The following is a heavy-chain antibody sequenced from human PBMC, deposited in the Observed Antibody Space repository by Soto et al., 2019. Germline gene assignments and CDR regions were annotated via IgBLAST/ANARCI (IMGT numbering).Heavy chain of an antibody. Sequence: GESLKISCKGSGYTFTNYWIGWVRQMPGKGLEWMGRIDPSDSYTNYSPSFQGHVTISADKSISTAYLQWSSLKASDTAMYYCASSSVGTMAYYYGMDVWGQGTTVTVSS. J-gene: IGHJ6*02. D-gene: IGHD1-7*01. CDR1: GYTFTNYW. CDR3: ASSSVGTMAYYYGMDV. CDR2: IDPSDSYT. V-gene: IGHV5-10-1*01.